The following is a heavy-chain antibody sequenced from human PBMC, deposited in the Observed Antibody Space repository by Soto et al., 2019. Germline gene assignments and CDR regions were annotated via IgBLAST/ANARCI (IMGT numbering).Heavy chain of an antibody. Sequence: GASVKGSCKAAGYTFTGYYMHWVRQAPGQGLEWMGWINPNSGGTNYAQKFQGRVTMTRDTSISTAYMELSRLRSDDTAVYYCARVNVVVVAATREYYFDYWGQGTLVTVSS. CDR1: GYTFTGYY. V-gene: IGHV1-2*02. CDR2: INPNSGGT. CDR3: ARVNVVVVAATREYYFDY. D-gene: IGHD2-15*01. J-gene: IGHJ4*02.